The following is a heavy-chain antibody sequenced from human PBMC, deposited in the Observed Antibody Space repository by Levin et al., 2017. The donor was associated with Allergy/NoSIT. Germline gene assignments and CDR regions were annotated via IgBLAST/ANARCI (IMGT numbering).Heavy chain of an antibody. Sequence: ASVKVSCKASGYTLTNYYLHWVRQAPGQGLEWMGVINPSGGGTSYAQKFQGRVTMTRDTSTTTVYMELSSLRSEDTAVFYCAQGIGSGWAAGYWGQGTLVTVSS. D-gene: IGHD6-19*01. J-gene: IGHJ4*02. V-gene: IGHV1-46*01. CDR2: INPSGGGT. CDR3: AQGIGSGWAAGY. CDR1: GYTLTNYY.